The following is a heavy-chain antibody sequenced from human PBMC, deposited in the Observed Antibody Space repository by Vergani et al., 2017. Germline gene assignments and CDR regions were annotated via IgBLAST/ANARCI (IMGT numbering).Heavy chain of an antibody. V-gene: IGHV3-30-3*01. CDR3: ARNIRRYGSSTSCWVPMDV. J-gene: IGHJ6*04. D-gene: IGHD2-2*01. CDR1: GFTFSSYE. Sequence: QVQLVESGGGVVKPGRSLRLSCAASGFTFSSYEMYWVCQAPGKGLEWVEVISYDGSNKYYAESVKGRLTISRDNSKNTLYLQMNSLIAEDTAVYYCARNIRRYGSSTSCWVPMDVWGKGTTVTVSS. CDR2: ISYDGSNK.